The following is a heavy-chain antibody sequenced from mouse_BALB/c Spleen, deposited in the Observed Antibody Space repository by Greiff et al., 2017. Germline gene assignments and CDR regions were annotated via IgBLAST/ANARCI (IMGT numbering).Heavy chain of an antibody. CDR3: ARYYGNYAWFAY. J-gene: IGHJ3*01. CDR2: ISNGGGST. D-gene: IGHD2-1*01. Sequence: DVKLVESGGGLVQPGGSLKLSCAASGFTFSSYTMSWVRQTPEKRLEWVAYISNGGGSTYYPDTVKGRFTISRDNAKNTLYLQMSSLKSEDTAMYYCARYYGNYAWFAYWGQGTLVTVSA. V-gene: IGHV5-12-2*01. CDR1: GFTFSSYT.